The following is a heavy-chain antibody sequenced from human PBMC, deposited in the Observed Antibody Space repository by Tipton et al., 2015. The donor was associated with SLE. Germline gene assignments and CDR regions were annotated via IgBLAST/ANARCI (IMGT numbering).Heavy chain of an antibody. D-gene: IGHD3-22*01. CDR3: ATPGYYDSGKAFDI. CDR1: GGSFSTYY. CDR2: IYYSGST. Sequence: TLSLTCAVYGGSFSTYYWSWIRQPPGKGLEWIGYIYYSGSTNYNPSLKSRVTISVDTSKNQFSLKLSSVTAADTAVYYCATPGYYDSGKAFDIWGQGTMVTVSS. J-gene: IGHJ3*02. V-gene: IGHV4-59*01.